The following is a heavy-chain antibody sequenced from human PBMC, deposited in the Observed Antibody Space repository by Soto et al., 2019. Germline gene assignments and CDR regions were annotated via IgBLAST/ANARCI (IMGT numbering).Heavy chain of an antibody. CDR2: ISAYNGNT. J-gene: IGHJ4*02. V-gene: IGHV1-18*01. CDR1: GYTFTSYG. CDR3: ARDLAVGLVDY. Sequence: VASVKVSCKASGYTFTSYGISWVRQAPGQGLEWMGWISAYNGNTKSAQKLQGRVTMTTDTPTSTAYMELRSLRSDDTAVYYCARDLAVGLVDYWGRGTLVPVSS. D-gene: IGHD6-19*01.